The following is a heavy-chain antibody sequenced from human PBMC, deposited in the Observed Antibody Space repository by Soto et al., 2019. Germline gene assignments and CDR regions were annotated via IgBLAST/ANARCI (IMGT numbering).Heavy chain of an antibody. CDR1: GGSVSSGSYS. D-gene: IGHD2-21*02. Sequence: SETLSLTCTVSGGSVSSGSYSWSWIRQPPGKGLEWIGYIYFIGTTNYNPSLKSRVTMSRDTSKNQFSLKLKSVTAADTAVYFCARAGGSTAYLDNWGQGILVTVSS. CDR2: IYFIGTT. V-gene: IGHV4-61*01. CDR3: ARAGGSTAYLDN. J-gene: IGHJ4*02.